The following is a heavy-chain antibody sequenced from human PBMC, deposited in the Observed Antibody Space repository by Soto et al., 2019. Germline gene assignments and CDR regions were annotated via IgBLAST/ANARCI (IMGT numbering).Heavy chain of an antibody. V-gene: IGHV1-18*01. CDR1: GYIFTTYG. CDR3: ARSHQHYYDSSGTTDY. J-gene: IGHJ4*02. CDR2: ISGFTGTT. Sequence: QVKLLQSGAEVKKPGASVKVSCKTSGYIFTTYGVSWVRQAPGQGLEWLGWISGFTGTTLYASTVQGRVLLTTDASTSTAYREFTSLRSDDTAVYYCARSHQHYYDSSGTTDYWGQGAQVTVSS. D-gene: IGHD3-22*01.